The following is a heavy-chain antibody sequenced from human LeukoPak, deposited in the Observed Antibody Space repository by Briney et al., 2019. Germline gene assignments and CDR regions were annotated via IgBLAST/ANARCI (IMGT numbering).Heavy chain of an antibody. Sequence: PGGALRLSCAASGFTFDNYRMSWGRQAPGKGLERVSTVNADGGNTYYADSVKGRFTISRDNSKSTLILHMNSLRVEDTALYYCTKRVKYGGTWDHFADWGQGTLVTVSS. V-gene: IGHV3-23*01. CDR2: VNADGGNT. CDR3: TKRVKYGGTWDHFAD. J-gene: IGHJ4*02. CDR1: GFTFDNYR. D-gene: IGHD1-26*01.